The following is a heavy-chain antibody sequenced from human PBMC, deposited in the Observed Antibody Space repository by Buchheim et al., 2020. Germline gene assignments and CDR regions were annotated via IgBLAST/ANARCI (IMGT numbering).Heavy chain of an antibody. CDR2: IHSTGST. D-gene: IGHD6-6*01. CDR3: SRGAAARPGY. J-gene: IGHJ4*02. Sequence: QVHLQESGPGLVKPSETLSLTCTVSGGSISGYYLTWLRQLPGRGLEWIGYIHSTGSTHYSPSLRRRSTISLDPSKNQFSLTLTSMTPADTAVYYCSRGAAARPGYWGQG. V-gene: IGHV4-59*01. CDR1: GGSISGYY.